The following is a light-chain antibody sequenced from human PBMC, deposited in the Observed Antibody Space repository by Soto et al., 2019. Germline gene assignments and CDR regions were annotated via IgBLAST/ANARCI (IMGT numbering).Light chain of an antibody. CDR1: QTISSW. J-gene: IGKJ1*01. CDR2: KAS. V-gene: IGKV1-5*03. Sequence: DNQMPQSPSTLSGPVGDRVTITFRASQTISSWLAWYQQKAGKAPKLLIYKASTLKSGVPSRFSGSGSGTEFTLTISSLQPDDFATYYCQQYNTYRTFGQGTKVDI. CDR3: QQYNTYRT.